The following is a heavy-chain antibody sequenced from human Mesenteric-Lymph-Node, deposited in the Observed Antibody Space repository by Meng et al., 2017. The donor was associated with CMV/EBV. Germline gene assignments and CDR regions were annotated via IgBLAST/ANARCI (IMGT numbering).Heavy chain of an antibody. CDR3: ARERGWTRNWFDP. CDR2: IYYSGST. V-gene: IGHV4-39*07. D-gene: IGHD2-15*01. CDR1: GGSISSSSYY. Sequence: GSLRLSCTVSGGSISSSSYYWGWIRQPPGKGLEWIGSIYYSGSTYYNPSLKSRVTISVDTSKNQFSLKLSSVTAADTAVYYCARERGWTRNWFDPWGQGTLVTVSS. J-gene: IGHJ5*02.